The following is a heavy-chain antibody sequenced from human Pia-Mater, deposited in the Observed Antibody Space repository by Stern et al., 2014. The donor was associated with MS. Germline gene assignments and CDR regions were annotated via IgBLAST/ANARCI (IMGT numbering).Heavy chain of an antibody. CDR3: ARGYSSGWLFLLDY. Sequence: VQLVESGGGVVQPGTSLRLSCAASGFTFSTYPIHWVRQAPGKGLEWVAVISFDGNKEYFADSVKGRFTISRDNSKNTMYLQMNSLRDEDTAIYYCARGYSSGWLFLLDYWGQGTLVIVSS. CDR2: ISFDGNKE. CDR1: GFTFSTYP. D-gene: IGHD6-19*01. J-gene: IGHJ4*02. V-gene: IGHV3-30-3*01.